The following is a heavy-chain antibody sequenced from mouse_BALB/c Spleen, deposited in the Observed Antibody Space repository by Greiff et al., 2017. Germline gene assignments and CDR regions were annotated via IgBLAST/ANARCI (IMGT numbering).Heavy chain of an antibody. CDR3: AKGVYAMDY. CDR2: IWAGAST. V-gene: IGHV2-9*02. CDR1: GFSLTSYG. Sequence: VMLVESGPGLVAPSQSLSITCTVSGFSLTSYGVHWVRQPPGKGLEWLGVIWAGASTNYNSALMSRLSISKDNSKSQVFLKMNSLQADDTAIYYCAKGVYAMDYWGQGTSVTVSS. J-gene: IGHJ4*01.